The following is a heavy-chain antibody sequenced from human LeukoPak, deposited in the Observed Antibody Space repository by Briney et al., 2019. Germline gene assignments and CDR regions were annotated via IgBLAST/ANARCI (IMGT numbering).Heavy chain of an antibody. CDR1: GFTFRNYA. CDR3: ARENYGQYYFDY. V-gene: IGHV3-30-3*01. D-gene: IGHD3-10*01. J-gene: IGHJ4*02. Sequence: GGSLRLSCAASGFTFRNYAMHWVRQAPGEGLEWVAVISYDGSNKYYADSVKGRFTISRDNSKNTLYLQMNSLRAEDTAVYSCARENYGQYYFDYWGQGTLVTVSS. CDR2: ISYDGSNK.